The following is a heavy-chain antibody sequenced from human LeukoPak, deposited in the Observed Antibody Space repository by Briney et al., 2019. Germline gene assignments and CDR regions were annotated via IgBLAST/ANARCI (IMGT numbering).Heavy chain of an antibody. CDR2: ITSSSTY. CDR3: ARERVTTTAFDI. D-gene: IGHD5-12*01. Sequence: GGSLRLSCAASGFTLSTYNTHWVRQAPGKGLEWVSSITSSSTYYADSVKGRFTISRDNAKNSLYLQMNSLRAEDTAVYYGARERVTTTAFDIWGQGTMVTVSS. J-gene: IGHJ3*02. V-gene: IGHV3-21*01. CDR1: GFTLSTYN.